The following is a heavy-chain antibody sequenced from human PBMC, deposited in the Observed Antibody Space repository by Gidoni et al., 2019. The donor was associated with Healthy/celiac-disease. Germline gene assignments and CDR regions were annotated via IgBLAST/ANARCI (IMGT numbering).Heavy chain of an antibody. CDR3: ARVDSHCSGGNCYTFDFDY. CDR2: IYGGVDTT. D-gene: IGHD2-15*01. V-gene: IGHV3-66*02. J-gene: IGHJ4*02. CDR1: GITVSTYY. Sequence: EVQLVESGGGLVQSGGYLRLSCAASGITVSTYYMSWVRQAPGKGLECVSVIYGGVDTTYYADSVQGRFIISRDNSKNTLYLQMNNLRSADTAVYYCARVDSHCSGGNCYTFDFDYWGQGILVTVSS.